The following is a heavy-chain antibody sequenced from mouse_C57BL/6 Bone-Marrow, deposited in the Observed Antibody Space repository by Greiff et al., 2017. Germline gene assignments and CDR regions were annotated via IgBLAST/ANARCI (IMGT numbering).Heavy chain of an antibody. D-gene: IGHD4-1*01. Sequence: VQLQQPGTELVKPGASVKLSCKASGYTFTSYWMHWVKQRPGQGLEWIGNINPSNGGTNYNEKFKGKATLTVDKSSSTAYMQLSSLTSEDSAVYYCAITEGGTSGFAYWGQGTRVTVSA. CDR2: INPSNGGT. V-gene: IGHV1-53*01. CDR3: AITEGGTSGFAY. J-gene: IGHJ3*01. CDR1: GYTFTSYW.